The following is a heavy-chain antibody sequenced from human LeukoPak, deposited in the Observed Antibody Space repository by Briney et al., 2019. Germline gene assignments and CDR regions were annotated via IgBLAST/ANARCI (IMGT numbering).Heavy chain of an antibody. Sequence: KPSETLSLTCTVSGGSISSSSYYWGWIRRPPGKGLEWIGSIYYSGSTYYNPSLKSRVTISVDTSKNQFSLKLSSVTAADTAVYYCASADSGYGDYGWVFDYWGQGTLVTVSS. J-gene: IGHJ4*02. D-gene: IGHD4-17*01. CDR2: IYYSGST. V-gene: IGHV4-39*01. CDR3: ASADSGYGDYGWVFDY. CDR1: GGSISSSSYY.